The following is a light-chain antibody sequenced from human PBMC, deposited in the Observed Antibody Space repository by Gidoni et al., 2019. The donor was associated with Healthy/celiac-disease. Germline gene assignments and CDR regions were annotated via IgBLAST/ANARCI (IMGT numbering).Light chain of an antibody. Sequence: QPALTPPPSASGTPGPRHTIPYSGSSSNNVSNTVNWYQQLPGTTPKLLIYSNNQPPSGVPDRFSGSKSGTSASLAISGLQSEDEADYYCAAWDDSLNGVVFGGGTKLTVL. CDR3: AAWDDSLNGVV. CDR1: SSNNVSNT. J-gene: IGLJ2*01. CDR2: SNN. V-gene: IGLV1-44*01.